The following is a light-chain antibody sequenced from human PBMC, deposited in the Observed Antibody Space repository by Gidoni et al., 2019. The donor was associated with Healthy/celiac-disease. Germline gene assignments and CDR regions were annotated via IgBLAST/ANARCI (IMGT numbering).Light chain of an antibody. CDR2: EVS. V-gene: IGLV2-8*01. J-gene: IGLJ2*01. CDR3: SSYAGSNSI. Sequence: QSALTQPPSASGSPGPSVTISCTGTSSDVGVYNYVSWYQQHPGKAPKLMIYEVSKRPSGVPDRFSGSKSGNTASLTVSGLQAEDEADYYCSSYAGSNSIFGGGTKLTVL. CDR1: SSDVGVYNY.